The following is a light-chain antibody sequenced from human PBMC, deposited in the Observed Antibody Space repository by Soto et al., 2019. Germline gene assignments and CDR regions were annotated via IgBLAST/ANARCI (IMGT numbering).Light chain of an antibody. CDR1: SSDVGGYKY. V-gene: IGLV2-14*01. Sequence: QSALTQPASVSGSPGQSITISCTGTSSDVGGYKYVSWYQQHPGKAPKLMIYEVSNRPSGVSNRFSGSKSGNTASLTISGLQAEDEADYYCSSYAGGSKYVFGSGTKLTVL. CDR3: SSYAGGSKYV. J-gene: IGLJ1*01. CDR2: EVS.